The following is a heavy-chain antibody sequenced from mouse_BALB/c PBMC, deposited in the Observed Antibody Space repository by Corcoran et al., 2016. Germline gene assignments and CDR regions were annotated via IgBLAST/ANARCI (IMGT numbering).Heavy chain of an antibody. V-gene: IGHV14-3*02. CDR1: GFNSKDTY. J-gene: IGHJ1*01. CDR3: ARWDWYLDV. CDR2: IDPANGNT. Sequence: EVQLQQSGAELVKPGASVKLSCTASGFNSKDTYMHGVKQRPEQGLEWIGRIDPANGNTKYDPKFQGKATITADTSSNTAYLQLSSLTSEDTAVYYGARWDWYLDVWGAGTTVTVSS.